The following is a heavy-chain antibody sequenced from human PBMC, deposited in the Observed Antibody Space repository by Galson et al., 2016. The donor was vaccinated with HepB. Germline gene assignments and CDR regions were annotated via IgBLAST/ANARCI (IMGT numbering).Heavy chain of an antibody. J-gene: IGHJ4*02. CDR1: GFTFSSYA. D-gene: IGHD6-19*01. CDR3: AKETSSGWYVSPNRIDF. Sequence: SLRLSCAASGFTFSSYAMTWVRQAPGGGLEWVAAISSTGSSTYYADSAKGRFTISRDNSNNTLSLQMNSLRADDTALYYCAKETSSGWYVSPNRIDFWGQGIVGTVSS. CDR2: ISSTGSST. V-gene: IGHV3-23*01.